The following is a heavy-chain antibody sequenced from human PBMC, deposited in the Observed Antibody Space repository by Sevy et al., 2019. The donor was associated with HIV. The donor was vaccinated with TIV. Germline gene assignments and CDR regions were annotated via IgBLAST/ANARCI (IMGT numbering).Heavy chain of an antibody. Sequence: GGSLRLSCAASGFTFSSYSMNWVRQAPGKGLEWVSYISSSSSTIYYADSVKGRFTISRDNAKNSLYLQMNSLRAEDTAVYYCARFPISWGYYYGMDVWGQGTTVTVSS. CDR1: GFTFSSYS. V-gene: IGHV3-48*01. J-gene: IGHJ6*02. CDR2: ISSSSSTI. D-gene: IGHD6-13*01. CDR3: ARFPISWGYYYGMDV.